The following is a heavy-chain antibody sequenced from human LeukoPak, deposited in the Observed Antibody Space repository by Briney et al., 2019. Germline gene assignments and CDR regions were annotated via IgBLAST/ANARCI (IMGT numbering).Heavy chain of an antibody. D-gene: IGHD3-10*01. CDR2: INHSGST. CDR3: ARVRGYYGSGSHYKIWFDP. Sequence: SETLSLTCAVYGGSFSGYYWSWIRQPPGKGLEWIGEINHSGSTNYNPSLKSRVTISVDTSKNQFSLKLSSVTAADTAVYYCARVRGYYGSGSHYKIWFDPWGQGTLVTVSS. J-gene: IGHJ5*02. V-gene: IGHV4-34*01. CDR1: GGSFSGYY.